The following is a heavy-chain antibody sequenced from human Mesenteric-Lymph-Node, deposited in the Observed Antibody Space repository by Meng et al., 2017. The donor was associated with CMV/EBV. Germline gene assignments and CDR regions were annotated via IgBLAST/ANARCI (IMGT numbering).Heavy chain of an antibody. D-gene: IGHD2-2*02. Sequence: SVKVSCKASGDTFSSYTISWVRQAPGQGLEWMGGIIPIFGTANYAQKFQGRVTITTDESTSTAYMELSSLRSEDTAVYYCATRRNIGVIPPTISYFDHWGQGMQVTVSS. V-gene: IGHV1-69*05. CDR1: GDTFSSYT. CDR2: IIPIFGTA. J-gene: IGHJ4*02. CDR3: ATRRNIGVIPPTISYFDH.